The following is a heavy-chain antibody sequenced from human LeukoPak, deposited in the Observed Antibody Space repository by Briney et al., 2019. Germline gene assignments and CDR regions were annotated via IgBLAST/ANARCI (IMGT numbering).Heavy chain of an antibody. CDR3: ARDMPPYSSSWYVPYYYYGMDV. CDR2: ISYDGSNK. D-gene: IGHD6-13*01. J-gene: IGHJ6*02. Sequence: GRSLRLSCAASGFTFSSYAMHWVRQAPGKGLEWVAVISYDGSNKYYADSVKGRFTISRDNSKNTLYLQMNSLRAEDTAVYYCARDMPPYSSSWYVPYYYYGMDVWGQGTTVTVSS. V-gene: IGHV3-30*04. CDR1: GFTFSSYA.